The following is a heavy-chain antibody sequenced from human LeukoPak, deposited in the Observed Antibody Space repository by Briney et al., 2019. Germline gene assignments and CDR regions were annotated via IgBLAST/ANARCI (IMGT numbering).Heavy chain of an antibody. CDR2: IRYDGSDK. CDR3: ARESKAGTTCPHY. V-gene: IGHV3-30*02. Sequence: GGSLRLTCAVSGFTFSTYIMNWVRQTPGKGLEWVAFIRYDGSDKYYADSVKGRFTISRDNSKNTLYLQMNSLRAEDTAVYYCARESKAGTTCPHYWGQGTLVTVSS. CDR1: GFTFSTYI. J-gene: IGHJ4*02. D-gene: IGHD1-7*01.